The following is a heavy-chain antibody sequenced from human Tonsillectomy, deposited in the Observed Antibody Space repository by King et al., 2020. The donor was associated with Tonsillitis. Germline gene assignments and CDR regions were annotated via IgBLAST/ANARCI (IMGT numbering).Heavy chain of an antibody. CDR1: GDSISSNSYY. V-gene: IGHV4-39*01. D-gene: IGHD5-18*01. Sequence: LQLQESGPGLVKPSETLSLTCTVSGDSISSNSYYWGWIRQPPGKGLEWIASIYFSGYTYYNPSLKSLVTISVDTSKSQFSLKLSSVTAADTAVYYCARAVGYGPLYYFDYWGQGALVTVSS. CDR3: ARAVGYGPLYYFDY. J-gene: IGHJ4*02. CDR2: IYFSGYT.